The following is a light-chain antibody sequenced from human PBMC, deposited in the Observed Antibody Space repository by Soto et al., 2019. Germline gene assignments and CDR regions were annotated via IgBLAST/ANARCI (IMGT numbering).Light chain of an antibody. CDR1: QSVLYSSNNKNY. J-gene: IGKJ4*01. V-gene: IGKV4-1*01. CDR2: WAS. Sequence: DIVMTQSPDSLAVSLGERATINCKSSQSVLYSSNNKNYLAWYQQKAGQPPKLRIYWASTRQSGVPDRFSGSGSETDFTLTISSLQAEDVAIYYCQQYYNPPLTFGGGTKVEIK. CDR3: QQYYNPPLT.